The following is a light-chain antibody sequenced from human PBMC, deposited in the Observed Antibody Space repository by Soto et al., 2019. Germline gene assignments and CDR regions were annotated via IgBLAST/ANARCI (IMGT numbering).Light chain of an antibody. CDR3: QAYDYSLTAFV. J-gene: IGLJ3*02. V-gene: IGLV2-14*01. CDR1: STDIGGYNY. Sequence: QSALTQPASESGSPGQSITISCSGTSTDIGGYNYVSWYQQHPGKAPKLIIYEVSNRPSGVPERFSGSKSGTSASLAITGLQAEDEADYYCQAYDYSLTAFVFGGGTKLTVL. CDR2: EVS.